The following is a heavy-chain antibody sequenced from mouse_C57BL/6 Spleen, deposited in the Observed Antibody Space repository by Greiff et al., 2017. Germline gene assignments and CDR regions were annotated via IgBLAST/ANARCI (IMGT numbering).Heavy chain of an antibody. Sequence: EVQLEESGPELVKPGASVKISCKASGYSFTGYYMNWVKQSPEESLEWIGEINPSTGGTTYNQKFKAKATLTVDKSSSTAYMQLTGLTSEDSSVYYCAITTPAYWGQGTLVTFSA. CDR3: AITTPAY. CDR1: GYSFTGYY. J-gene: IGHJ3*01. V-gene: IGHV1-42*01. CDR2: INPSTGGT. D-gene: IGHD1-1*01.